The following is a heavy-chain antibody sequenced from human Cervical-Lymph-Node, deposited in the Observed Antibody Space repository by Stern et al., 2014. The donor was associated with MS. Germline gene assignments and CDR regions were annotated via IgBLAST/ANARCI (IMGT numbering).Heavy chain of an antibody. Sequence: QVQLVQSGAEVKKPGASVKLSCKASGYNFTTHYVHWVRQAPGQGLAWMGIINPSDGSTSFPQNFRAGVTMTRDTSTRTVYMELSSLRSEDTAVYYCARDHSVSRMGGSDYWGQGTLVTVSS. J-gene: IGHJ4*02. CDR3: ARDHSVSRMGGSDY. CDR2: INPSDGST. CDR1: GYNFTTHY. D-gene: IGHD2/OR15-2a*01. V-gene: IGHV1-46*01.